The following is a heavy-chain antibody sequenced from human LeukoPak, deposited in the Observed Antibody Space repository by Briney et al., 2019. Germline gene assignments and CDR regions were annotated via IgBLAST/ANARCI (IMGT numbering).Heavy chain of an antibody. Sequence: SETLSLTCTVSGGSISSYYWSWIRQPPGKRLEWIGYIYYSGSTNYNPSLKSRVTISVDTSKNQFSLKLSSVTAADTAVYYCARHSVAAAGTFDYWGQGTLVTVSS. D-gene: IGHD6-13*01. CDR1: GGSISSYY. CDR2: IYYSGST. V-gene: IGHV4-59*08. CDR3: ARHSVAAAGTFDY. J-gene: IGHJ4*02.